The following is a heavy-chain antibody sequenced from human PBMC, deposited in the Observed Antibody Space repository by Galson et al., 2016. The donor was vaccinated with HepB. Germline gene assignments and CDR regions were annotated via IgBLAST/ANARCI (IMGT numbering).Heavy chain of an antibody. CDR2: ISYSGST. V-gene: IGHV4-31*03. CDR3: AMVGVRSNNYFAYVMDV. J-gene: IGHJ6*04. Sequence: TLSLTCTFSGGSISSGPYYWTWIRQHPGEGLEWIGYISYSGSTYYKSSLKSRVTISVDTSKNQFSMKLDSVTAADTAVYFCAMVGVRSNNYFAYVMDVWGNGTTVSVSS. CDR1: GGSISSGPYY. D-gene: IGHD2-15*01.